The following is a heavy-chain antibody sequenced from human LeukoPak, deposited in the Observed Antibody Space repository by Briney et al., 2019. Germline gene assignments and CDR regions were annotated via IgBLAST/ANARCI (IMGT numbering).Heavy chain of an antibody. Sequence: SQTLSLTCAIPGDSVSSNSGAWNWIRQSPSRGLEWLGRTNYRSKCYNDYAVSVKSRLTIHTATSKNQFSLQLSSVTPEDTAVYYCAREATYGYRLFDYWGQGTLVTVSS. V-gene: IGHV6-1*01. J-gene: IGHJ4*02. CDR2: TNYRSKCYN. CDR1: GDSVSSNSGA. D-gene: IGHD5-18*01. CDR3: AREATYGYRLFDY.